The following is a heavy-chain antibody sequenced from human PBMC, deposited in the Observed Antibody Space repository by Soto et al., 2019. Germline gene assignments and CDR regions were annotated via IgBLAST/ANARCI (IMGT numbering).Heavy chain of an antibody. CDR1: GFTFSSYG. D-gene: IGHD3-3*01. J-gene: IGHJ4*02. V-gene: IGHV3-33*01. CDR2: IWYDGSNK. Sequence: QVQLVESGGGVVQPGRSLRLSCAASGFTFSSYGMHWVRQASGKGLEWVAVIWYDGSNKYYGDSVKGRFTISRDNSKNTLYLQMNSLRAEDTAVYYCARDLGDMEYTFDYWGQGTLVTVSS. CDR3: ARDLGDMEYTFDY.